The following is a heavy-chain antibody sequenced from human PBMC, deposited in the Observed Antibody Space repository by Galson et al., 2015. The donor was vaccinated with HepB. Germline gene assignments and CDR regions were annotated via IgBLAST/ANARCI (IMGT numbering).Heavy chain of an antibody. CDR3: VKGSITIFGAATSAGFDT. J-gene: IGHJ4*02. CDR2: LSGSGYYT. Sequence: SLRLSCAASGFTFSSYHMSWVRQAPGRGLEWVSCLSGSGYYTDYADSVKGRFTISRDNSRNSLYLQMNSLRVEDTAVYYCVKGSITIFGAATSAGFDTWGQGTLVTVSS. V-gene: IGHV3-23*01. CDR1: GFTFSSYH. D-gene: IGHD3-3*01.